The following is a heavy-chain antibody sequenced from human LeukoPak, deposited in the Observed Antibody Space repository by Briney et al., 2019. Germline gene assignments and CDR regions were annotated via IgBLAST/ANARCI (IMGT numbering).Heavy chain of an antibody. CDR2: LSGSGGST. J-gene: IGHJ4*02. CDR3: AKCLRNMVTYFDY. D-gene: IGHD5-18*01. V-gene: IGHV3-23*01. CDR1: GFTFSSYA. Sequence: GGSLRLSCAPSGFTFSSYAMSWVRQAPGTGLEWVSALSGSGGSTYYADSVKGRFTISRDNSKNTLYLQMNSLRAEDTAAYYCAKCLRNMVTYFDYWGQGTLVTVSS.